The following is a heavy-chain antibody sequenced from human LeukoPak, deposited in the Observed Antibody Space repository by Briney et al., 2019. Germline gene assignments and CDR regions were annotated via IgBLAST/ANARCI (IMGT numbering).Heavy chain of an antibody. CDR2: IKQDGSAE. CDR3: ARDRGPNCLDY. V-gene: IGHV3-7*01. J-gene: IGHJ4*02. Sequence: PGGSLRLSCAASGLTFGSSWMTWVRQTPDKGPEWVASIKQDGSAEYYVDSVRGRFTISRDNAKNSVYLQMNSLRAEDTAVYYCARDRGPNCLDYWGQGTLVTVSS. D-gene: IGHD1-1*01. CDR1: GLTFGSSW.